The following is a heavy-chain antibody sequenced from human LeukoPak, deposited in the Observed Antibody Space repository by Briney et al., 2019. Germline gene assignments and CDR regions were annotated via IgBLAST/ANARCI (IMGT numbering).Heavy chain of an antibody. CDR1: GFTFSSYA. CDR3: VKEVHSSGWSMYLDY. J-gene: IGHJ4*02. V-gene: IGHV3-30-3*01. D-gene: IGHD6-19*01. Sequence: GGSLRLSCAASGFTFSSYAMHWVRQAPGKGLEWVAVISYDGSNKYYADSVKGRFTISRDNSKNTLYLQMNSLRAEDTAVYYCVKEVHSSGWSMYLDYCGQGTPVTVSS. CDR2: ISYDGSNK.